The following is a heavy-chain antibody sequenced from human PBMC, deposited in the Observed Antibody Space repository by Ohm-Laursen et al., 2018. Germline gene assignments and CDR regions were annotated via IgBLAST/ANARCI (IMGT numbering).Heavy chain of an antibody. D-gene: IGHD3-9*01. CDR3: ARAGGIYDILTGSFDY. CDR1: GDSISSYY. Sequence: TLSLTCTVSGDSISSYYWSWIRQPAGKGLEWIGRIYSSGSTNYNPSLKSRVTMSVDTSKSQFSLRLSSVTAADTAVYYCARAGGIYDILTGSFDYWGQGTLVTVSS. CDR2: IYSSGST. V-gene: IGHV4-4*07. J-gene: IGHJ4*02.